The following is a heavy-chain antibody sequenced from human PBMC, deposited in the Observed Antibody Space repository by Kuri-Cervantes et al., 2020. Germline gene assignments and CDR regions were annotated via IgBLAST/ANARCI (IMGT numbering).Heavy chain of an antibody. CDR2: ISSSSSYI. Sequence: LSLTCAASGFTFSSYSMNWVRQVPGKGLEWVSSISSSSSYIYYADSVKGRFTISRDNAKNSLYLQMNSLRAEDTAVYYCARKGGHELREPYYYGMDVWGQGTTVTVSS. CDR1: GFTFSSYS. V-gene: IGHV3-21*01. CDR3: ARKGGHELREPYYYGMDV. J-gene: IGHJ6*02. D-gene: IGHD1-14*01.